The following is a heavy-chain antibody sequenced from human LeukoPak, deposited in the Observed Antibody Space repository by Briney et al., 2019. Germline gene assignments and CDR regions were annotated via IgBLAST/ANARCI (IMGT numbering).Heavy chain of an antibody. CDR3: ARGVGYDSRGYYEIDP. D-gene: IGHD3-22*01. J-gene: IGHJ5*02. V-gene: IGHV1-18*01. CDR2: ISADNGNT. Sequence: ASVKVSCKASGYTFTSYAISWVRQAPGQGLEWMGWISADNGNTDYAQRFQGRVTMTTDTSTSTAYMELRSLTSEDTAIYYCARGVGYDSRGYYEIDPWGQGTLVTVSS. CDR1: GYTFTSYA.